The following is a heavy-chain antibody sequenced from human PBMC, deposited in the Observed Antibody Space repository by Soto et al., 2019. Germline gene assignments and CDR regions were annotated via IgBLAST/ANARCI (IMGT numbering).Heavy chain of an antibody. Sequence: GGSLRLSCSASGFTFSSYAMHWVRQAPGKGLEYVSAISSNGGSTYYADSVKGRFTISRDNSKNTLYLQMSSLRAEDTAVYYCVGRTPQYKLIYLYDAFDIWGQGTMVTVSS. CDR1: GFTFSSYA. V-gene: IGHV3-64D*06. J-gene: IGHJ3*02. CDR2: ISSNGGST. CDR3: VGRTPQYKLIYLYDAFDI. D-gene: IGHD2-2*02.